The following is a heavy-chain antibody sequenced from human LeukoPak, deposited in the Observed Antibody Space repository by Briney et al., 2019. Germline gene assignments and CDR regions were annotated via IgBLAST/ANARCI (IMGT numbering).Heavy chain of an antibody. V-gene: IGHV1-3*01. J-gene: IGHJ4*02. CDR2: INAGNGNT. CDR1: GYTFTSYA. CDR3: ARDLEEYQLLFSFDY. Sequence: ASVKVSCKASGYTFTSYAMHWVRQAPGQRPEWMGWINAGNGNTKYSQKFQGRVTITRDTSASTAYMELSSLRSEDTAVYYCARDLEEYQLLFSFDYWGQGTLVTVSS. D-gene: IGHD2-2*01.